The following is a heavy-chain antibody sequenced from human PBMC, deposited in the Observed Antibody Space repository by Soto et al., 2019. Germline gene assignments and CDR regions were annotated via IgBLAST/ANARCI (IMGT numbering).Heavy chain of an antibody. D-gene: IGHD6-19*01. J-gene: IGHJ5*02. V-gene: IGHV3-23*01. CDR2: ITGSGVGM. Sequence: EVQLLESGGVLVQPGESLRLSCAATGFTFRDFAMTWVRQAPGKGLEWVSTITGSGVGMHYADSVKGRFTISRDNSKNTSYLQMNSLRAEDTAVYHCAKTNPSKPHTNGWYDGFATWGQGTLVTVSS. CDR1: GFTFRDFA. CDR3: AKTNPSKPHTNGWYDGFAT.